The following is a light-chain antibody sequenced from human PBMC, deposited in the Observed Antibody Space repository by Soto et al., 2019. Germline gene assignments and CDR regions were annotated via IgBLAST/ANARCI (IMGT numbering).Light chain of an antibody. J-gene: IGKJ2*01. Sequence: EIVMTQSPATLSVSPGERATLSCRASQSIFTELAWYQQKPGQPPRLLIYSASTRATGVPARFTGSGSGSEFTLTISGLQSEDFACYYCQQGHNWPLTFGQGTRLEI. V-gene: IGKV3-15*01. CDR1: QSIFTE. CDR2: SAS. CDR3: QQGHNWPLT.